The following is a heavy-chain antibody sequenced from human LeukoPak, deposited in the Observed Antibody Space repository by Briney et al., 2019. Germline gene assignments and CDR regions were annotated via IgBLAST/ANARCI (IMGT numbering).Heavy chain of an antibody. Sequence: SVKVSCKTSGGTFNNSAISWVRQAPGQGLEWLGGIMPLFGTAGYAQKFQGRVTITKDESTRTVYLELTSLTSDDTAMYYCARDVHGDYGSGWIDTWGQGTLVSVSS. CDR1: GGTFNNSA. V-gene: IGHV1-69*05. CDR3: ARDVHGDYGSGWIDT. J-gene: IGHJ5*02. CDR2: IMPLFGTA. D-gene: IGHD4-17*01.